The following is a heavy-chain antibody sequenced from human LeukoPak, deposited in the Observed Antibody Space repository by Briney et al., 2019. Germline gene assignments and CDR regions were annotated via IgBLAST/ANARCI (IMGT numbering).Heavy chain of an antibody. CDR2: ISAYNGNT. V-gene: IGHV1-18*01. J-gene: IGHJ4*02. Sequence: ASVKVSCKASGYTFTSYGISWVRQAPGQGLEWMGWISAYNGNTNYAQKLQGRVTMTTDTSTSTAYMELRSLRSDGTAVYYCARVDTIFGVVDQIDYWGQGTLVTVSS. CDR1: GYTFTSYG. D-gene: IGHD3-3*01. CDR3: ARVDTIFGVVDQIDY.